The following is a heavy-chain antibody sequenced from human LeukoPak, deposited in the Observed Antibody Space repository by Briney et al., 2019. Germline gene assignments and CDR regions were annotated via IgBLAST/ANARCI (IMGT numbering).Heavy chain of an antibody. Sequence: PSETLSLTCTVSGGSISSSSYYWGWIRQPPGKGLEWIGSIYYSGSTYYNPSLKSRVTISVDTSKNQFSLKLSSVTAADTAVYYCARLGLAVAGIQNRVADYWGQGTLVTFSS. D-gene: IGHD6-19*01. CDR2: IYYSGST. V-gene: IGHV4-39*01. CDR3: ARLGLAVAGIQNRVADY. CDR1: GGSISSSSYY. J-gene: IGHJ4*02.